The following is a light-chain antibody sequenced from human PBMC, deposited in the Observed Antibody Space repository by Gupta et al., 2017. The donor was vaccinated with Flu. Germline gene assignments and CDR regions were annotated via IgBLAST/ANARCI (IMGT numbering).Light chain of an antibody. Sequence: SPATLSLSPGERATLSCRASQSVSSYLDWYQQKPGQAPRLLIYDASNRATGIPARFTGSGSGTDFTLTISSLEPEDFAVYYCQQRSDWLTFGGGTKVEI. CDR2: DAS. CDR3: QQRSDWLT. J-gene: IGKJ4*01. V-gene: IGKV3-11*01. CDR1: QSVSSY.